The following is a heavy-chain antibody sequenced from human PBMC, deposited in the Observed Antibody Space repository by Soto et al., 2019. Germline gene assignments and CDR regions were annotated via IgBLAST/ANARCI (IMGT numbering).Heavy chain of an antibody. CDR3: ARGPGYYFDY. J-gene: IGHJ4*02. CDR2: ISSNGGST. CDR1: GFTFSSYA. Sequence: QPEGSLRLSGAAGGFTFSSYAMHWVRQAPGKGLEYVSAISSNGGSTYYANSVKGRFTISRDNSKNTLYLRMGSLRAEDMAVYYCARGPGYYFDYWGQGT. V-gene: IGHV3-64*01.